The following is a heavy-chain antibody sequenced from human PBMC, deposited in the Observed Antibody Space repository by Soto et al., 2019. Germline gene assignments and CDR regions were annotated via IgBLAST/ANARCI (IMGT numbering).Heavy chain of an antibody. J-gene: IGHJ4*02. CDR1: GYSLTSFV. V-gene: IGHV1-3*01. CDR3: ARDDGGWFPDY. D-gene: IGHD2-15*01. CDR2: INAGNGYT. Sequence: SVNVACTAAGYSLTSFVVERVRKAPGQRLEWMGWINAGNGYTKYSQKFQGRVTITRDTSASTAYMELSSLRSEDTAVSYCARDDGGWFPDYWAQGTLVTVSS.